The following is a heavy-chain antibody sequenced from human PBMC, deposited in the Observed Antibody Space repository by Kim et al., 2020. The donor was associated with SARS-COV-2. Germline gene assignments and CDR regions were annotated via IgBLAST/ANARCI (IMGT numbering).Heavy chain of an antibody. CDR2: IYNSGST. Sequence: SETLSLTCTVSGGSISNDYWSWIRQPPGKGLEWIGYIYNSGSTNYNPSLNSRVTTLVDTSKNQFSLKLSSVTAADTAVYFCARNIGYYVHDYWGQGTLVT. J-gene: IGHJ4*02. CDR3: ARNIGYYVHDY. CDR1: GGSISNDY. V-gene: IGHV4-59*08. D-gene: IGHD5-12*01.